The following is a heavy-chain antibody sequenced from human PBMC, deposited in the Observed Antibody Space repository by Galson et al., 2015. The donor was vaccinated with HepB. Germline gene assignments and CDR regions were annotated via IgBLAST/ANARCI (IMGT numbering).Heavy chain of an antibody. CDR1: GFTFSSYA. CDR2: ISYDGSNK. CDR3: ASPGATVESLLYYDILTGYYPRGAFDI. V-gene: IGHV3-30-3*01. J-gene: IGHJ3*02. Sequence: SLRLSCAASGFTFSSYAMHWVRQAPGKGLEWVAVISYDGSNKYYADSVKGRFTISRDNSKNTLYLQMNSLRAEDTAVYYCASPGATVESLLYYDILTGYYPRGAFDIWGQGTMVTVSS. D-gene: IGHD3-9*01.